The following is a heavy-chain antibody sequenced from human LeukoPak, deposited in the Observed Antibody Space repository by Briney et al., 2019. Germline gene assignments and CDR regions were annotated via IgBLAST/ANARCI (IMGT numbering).Heavy chain of an antibody. CDR1: GGSISSYY. CDR2: IHSRGST. Sequence: SETLSLTCTVSGGSISSYYWSWIRQPPGKGLEWIGSIHSRGSTYYNPSLKSRVIVSSDMSKNQFSLMLNSVTAADTAVYYCARGSGSYFDYWGQGTLVTVSS. D-gene: IGHD1-26*01. J-gene: IGHJ4*02. CDR3: ARGSGSYFDY. V-gene: IGHV4-59*12.